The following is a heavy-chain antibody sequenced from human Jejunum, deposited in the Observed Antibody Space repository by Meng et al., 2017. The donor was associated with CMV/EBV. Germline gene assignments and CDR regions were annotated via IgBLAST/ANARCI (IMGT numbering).Heavy chain of an antibody. D-gene: IGHD6-19*01. CDR2: MNPNRGTT. CDR3: ATGVADFKY. Sequence: VQLVQVGAEVKKPGASVKVSGKASGNTFTSYDIHWVRQGTGQGLEWMGWMNPNRGTTGYAQKFQGRVTMTRNISKSTAYMDLSSLRSEDTAVYYCATGVADFKYWGQGTLVTVSS. V-gene: IGHV1-8*01. CDR1: GNTFTSYD. J-gene: IGHJ4*02.